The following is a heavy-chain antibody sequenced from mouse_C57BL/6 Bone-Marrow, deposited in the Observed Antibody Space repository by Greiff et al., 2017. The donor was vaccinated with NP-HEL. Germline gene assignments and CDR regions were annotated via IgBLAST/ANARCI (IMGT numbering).Heavy chain of an antibody. CDR1: GYAFSSSW. V-gene: IGHV1-82*01. J-gene: IGHJ1*03. Sequence: QVQLKESGPELVKPGASVKISCKASGYAFSSSWMNWVKQRPGKGLEWIGRIYPGDGDTNYNGKFKGKATLTADTSSSTAYMQLSSLTSEDSAVYFCARKGYFDVWGTGTTVTVSS. CDR2: IYPGDGDT. CDR3: ARKGYFDV.